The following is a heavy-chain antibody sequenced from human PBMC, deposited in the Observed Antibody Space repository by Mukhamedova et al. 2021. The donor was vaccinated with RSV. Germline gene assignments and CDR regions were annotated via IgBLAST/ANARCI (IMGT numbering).Heavy chain of an antibody. J-gene: IGHJ4*02. CDR2: SGSGGSA. D-gene: IGHD2-15*01. V-gene: IGHV3-23*01. Sequence: SGSGGSAYYADSVKGRFTISRDNSKNTLYLQMNSLRAEDTAVYYCATRGSPNYWGQGTLVSVSS. CDR3: ATRGSPNY.